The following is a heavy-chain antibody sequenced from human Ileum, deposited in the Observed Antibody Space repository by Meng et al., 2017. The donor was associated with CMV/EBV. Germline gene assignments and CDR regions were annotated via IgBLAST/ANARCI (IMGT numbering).Heavy chain of an antibody. V-gene: IGHV3-21*01. CDR1: GFTFSDYN. CDR2: ISSSSSYI. D-gene: IGHD2-2*01. J-gene: IGHJ6*02. Sequence: WGSLRLSCEASGFTFSDYNMNWVRQAPGKGLEWVSFISSSSSYIHYADSLKGRLTISRDNARNSLYLQMNSLRAEDTAVYYCVRGSCSGSTCRYYYRGMDVWGQGTTVTVSS. CDR3: VRGSCSGSTCRYYYRGMDV.